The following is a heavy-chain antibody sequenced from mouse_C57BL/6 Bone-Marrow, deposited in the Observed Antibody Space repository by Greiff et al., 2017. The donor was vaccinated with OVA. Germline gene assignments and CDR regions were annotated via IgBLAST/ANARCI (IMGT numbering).Heavy chain of an antibody. Sequence: EVQRVESGGGLVQPGGSLKLSCAASGFTFSDYYMYWVRQTPEKRLEWVAYISNGGGSTYYPDTVKGRFTISRDNAKNTLYLQMSRLKSEDTAMYYCARRNYGGWYFDVRGTGTTVTVSS. CDR3: ARRNYGGWYFDV. CDR2: ISNGGGST. J-gene: IGHJ1*03. D-gene: IGHD1-1*01. CDR1: GFTFSDYY. V-gene: IGHV5-12*01.